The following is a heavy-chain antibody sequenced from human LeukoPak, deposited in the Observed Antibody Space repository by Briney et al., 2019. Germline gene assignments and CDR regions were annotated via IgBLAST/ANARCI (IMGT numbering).Heavy chain of an antibody. Sequence: SQTLSLTCTVSGGSISSGDYYWSWIRQPSGKGLEWIGYIYYSGSTYYIPSLKSRVTISVDTSKNQFSLKLSSVTAADTAVYYCARGEFGELLSYYYGMDVWGKGTTVTVSS. J-gene: IGHJ6*04. CDR3: ARGEFGELLSYYYGMDV. V-gene: IGHV4-30-4*01. D-gene: IGHD3-10*01. CDR2: IYYSGST. CDR1: GGSISSGDYY.